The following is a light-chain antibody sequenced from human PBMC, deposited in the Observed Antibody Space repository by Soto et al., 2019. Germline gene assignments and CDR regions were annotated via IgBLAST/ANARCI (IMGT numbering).Light chain of an antibody. CDR1: SSDVGGYDY. V-gene: IGLV2-14*03. CDR2: DVS. J-gene: IGLJ1*01. CDR3: SSYTTSNTRQIV. Sequence: QSVLTRPASVTRSPGQAITISCTRTSSDVGGYDYVSWYQHHPGKAPKLMIYDVSNRPSGDSNRFSGSKSGNTASLTISGLQPEDGADYYCSSYTTSNTRQIVFGTGTKVTVL.